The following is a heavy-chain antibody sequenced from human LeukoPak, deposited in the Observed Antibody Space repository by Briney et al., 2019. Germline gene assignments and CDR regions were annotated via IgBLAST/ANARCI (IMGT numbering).Heavy chain of an antibody. CDR1: GFTFSSYE. CDR3: ARDKYDILTGWPYYFDY. Sequence: GGSLRLSCAASGFTFSSYEMNWVRQAPGKGLEWVSSISRSGVTIYYADSVKGRFTISRDNSKNTLYLQMNSLRAEDTAVYYCARDKYDILTGWPYYFDYWGQGTLVTVSS. D-gene: IGHD3-9*01. V-gene: IGHV3-48*03. CDR2: ISRSGVTI. J-gene: IGHJ4*02.